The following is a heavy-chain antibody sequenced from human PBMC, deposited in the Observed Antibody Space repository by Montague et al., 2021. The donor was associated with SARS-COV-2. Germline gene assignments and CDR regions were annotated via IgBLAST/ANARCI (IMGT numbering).Heavy chain of an antibody. CDR3: ARSSVVRGVSLDY. V-gene: IGHV2-70*11. D-gene: IGHD3-10*01. Sequence: PALVKPTQTLTLTCTFSGFSLSTSGMCVSWIRQPPGKALEWLARIDWDDDKHYSTSLKTRLTISKDTSKNQVVLTMTNKDPVDTATYYCARSSVVRGVSLDYWGQGTLVTVSS. CDR1: GFSLSTSGMC. J-gene: IGHJ4*02. CDR2: IDWDDDK.